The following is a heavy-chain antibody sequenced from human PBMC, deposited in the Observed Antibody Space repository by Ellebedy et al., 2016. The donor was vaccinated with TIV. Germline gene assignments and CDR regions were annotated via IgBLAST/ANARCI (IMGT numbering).Heavy chain of an antibody. V-gene: IGHV3-23*01. CDR2: ISGSGGST. J-gene: IGHJ4*02. D-gene: IGHD6-6*01. CDR3: AKDLLAVRGYYFDY. CDR1: GFTFSSYA. Sequence: GEFLKISCAASGFTFSSYAMSWVRQAPGKGLEWVSAISGSGGSTYYADSVKGRFTISRDNSKNTLYLQMSSLRAEDTAVYYCAKDLLAVRGYYFDYWGQGTLVTVSS.